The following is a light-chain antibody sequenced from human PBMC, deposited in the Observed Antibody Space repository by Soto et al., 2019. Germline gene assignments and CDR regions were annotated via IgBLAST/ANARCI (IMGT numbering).Light chain of an antibody. Sequence: DIQMTQSPSSVSASVGDRVTITCRSSQAINSWLAWYQQKPGKAPKLLIHGAYSLQSGVPSRFSGSGSGTDFTLTISSLQPEDFATYYCQQAHSFPLTFGQGTRLEIK. CDR3: QQAHSFPLT. V-gene: IGKV1-12*01. CDR2: GAY. CDR1: QAINSW. J-gene: IGKJ5*01.